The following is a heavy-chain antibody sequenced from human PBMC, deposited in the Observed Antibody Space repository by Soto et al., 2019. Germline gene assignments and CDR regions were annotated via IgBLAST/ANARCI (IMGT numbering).Heavy chain of an antibody. J-gene: IGHJ5*02. CDR3: ARVPDR. D-gene: IGHD2-2*01. Sequence: TLSLTCAVSGGFISSGGYSWSWIRQPPGKGLEWIGYIYHSGSTYYNPSLKSRVTISVDRSKNQFSLKLSSVTAADTAVYYCARVPDRWGQGTLVTVSS. CDR1: GGFISSGGYS. CDR2: IYHSGST. V-gene: IGHV4-30-2*01.